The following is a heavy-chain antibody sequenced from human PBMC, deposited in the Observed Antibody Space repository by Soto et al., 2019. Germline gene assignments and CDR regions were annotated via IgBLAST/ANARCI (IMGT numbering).Heavy chain of an antibody. CDR2: IIPMSGRP. J-gene: IGHJ5*02. Sequence: QVQLVQSGADVKTPGSSVKVSCKASGGTFHSYSIDWVRQAPGHGFEWMGGIIPMSGRPNYAQRFQGRVKFSADKSTNTVYMEVNSLTHEDTAVYYCTGGGRQSANWFDPWGQGTLVTVSS. V-gene: IGHV1-69*06. CDR1: GGTFHSYS. CDR3: TGGGRQSANWFDP.